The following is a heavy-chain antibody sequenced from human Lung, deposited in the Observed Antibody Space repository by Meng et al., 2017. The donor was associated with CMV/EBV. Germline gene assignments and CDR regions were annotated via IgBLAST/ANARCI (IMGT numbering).Heavy chain of an antibody. CDR1: GGSISSYY. CDR2: IYYSGST. D-gene: IGHD2-2*01. CDR3: ARDCSSTSCLDAFDI. J-gene: IGHJ3*02. V-gene: IGHV4-59*01. Sequence: GSLRLXCTVSGGSISSYYWSWIRQPPGKGLEWIGYIYYSGSTNYNPSLKSRVTISVDTSKNQFSLKLSSVTAADTAVYYCARDCSSTSCLDAFDILGQGXMVTVSS.